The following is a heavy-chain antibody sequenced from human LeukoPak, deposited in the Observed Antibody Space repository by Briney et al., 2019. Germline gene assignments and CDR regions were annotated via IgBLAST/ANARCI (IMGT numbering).Heavy chain of an antibody. CDR3: VKDRTGTYSFDY. CDR2: IYSGGST. D-gene: IGHD1-26*01. J-gene: IGHJ4*02. CDR1: GFTVSSKY. V-gene: IGHV3-66*01. Sequence: PGGSLRLSCAASGFTVSSKYMSWVRQAPGRGLEWVSVIYSGGSTYYADSVKGRFTISRDNSKNTLYLQMSSLRAEDTALYYCVKDRTGTYSFDYWGQGTLVTVSS.